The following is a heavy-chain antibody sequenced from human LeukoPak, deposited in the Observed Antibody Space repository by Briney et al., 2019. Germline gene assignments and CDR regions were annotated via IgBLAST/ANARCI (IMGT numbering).Heavy chain of an antibody. J-gene: IGHJ4*02. CDR1: GASIISDTYY. Sequence: SETLSLTCTVPGASIISDTYYWGWIRQPPGKGLEWIGSIYYSGSTYYSPSLKSRVTMSVDTSTNQFSLKLISVTAADTALYYCARNFYASSGYYLDDFYFDFWGQGTLVTVSS. D-gene: IGHD3-22*01. V-gene: IGHV4-39*07. CDR2: IYYSGST. CDR3: ARNFYASSGYYLDDFYFDF.